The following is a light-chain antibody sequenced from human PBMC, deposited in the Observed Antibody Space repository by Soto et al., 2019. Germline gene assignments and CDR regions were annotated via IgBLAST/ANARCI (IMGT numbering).Light chain of an antibody. V-gene: IGLV1-40*01. Sequence: QSVLTQPPSVSGAPGQRVTISCTGSNSNIGADYDVHWYQHLPGTAPKLLIYDNTHRPSGVPDRLSGSRSATSASLAITGLQAEDEVDYYCQSYDSSLSLVVFGGGTKLTVL. CDR3: QSYDSSLSLVV. CDR2: DNT. J-gene: IGLJ2*01. CDR1: NSNIGADYD.